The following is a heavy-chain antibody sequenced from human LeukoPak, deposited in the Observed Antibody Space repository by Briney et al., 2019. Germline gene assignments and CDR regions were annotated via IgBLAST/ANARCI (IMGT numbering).Heavy chain of an antibody. CDR3: ARDSSGWYYFDY. Sequence: GGSLRLSCAASGFTFSNYEMNWVRQAPGKGLEWVSYISRSSGSSIYYADSVKGRFTISRDNAKNSLYLQMNSLRAKDTAVYYCARDSSGWYYFDYWGQGILVTVSS. V-gene: IGHV3-48*03. CDR1: GFTFSNYE. J-gene: IGHJ4*02. D-gene: IGHD6-19*01. CDR2: ISRSSGSSI.